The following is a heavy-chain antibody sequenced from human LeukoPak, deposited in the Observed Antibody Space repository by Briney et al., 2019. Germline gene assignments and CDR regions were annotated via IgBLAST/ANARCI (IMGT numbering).Heavy chain of an antibody. CDR3: ARDSPHYYDSSGYYSGPFDI. CDR1: GYTFTSYY. CDR2: INPSGGST. Sequence: ASVKVSCKASGYTFTSYYMHWVRQAPGQGLEWMGIINPSGGSTSYAQKFQGRVTMTRDTSTSTVYMELSSLRSEDTAVYYCARDSPHYYDSSGYYSGPFDIWGQGTMVTVSS. D-gene: IGHD3-22*01. J-gene: IGHJ3*02. V-gene: IGHV1-46*01.